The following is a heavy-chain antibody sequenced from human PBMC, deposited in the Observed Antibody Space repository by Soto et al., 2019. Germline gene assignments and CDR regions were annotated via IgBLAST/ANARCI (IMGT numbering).Heavy chain of an antibody. CDR3: VRGGGGWLFDT. CDR2: IITGSRYP. D-gene: IGHD2-15*01. J-gene: IGHJ1*01. V-gene: IGHV3-11*03. Sequence: XGSRRLSCAGAGFTLCDNYKSWINQAPGKGLEWISYIITGSRYPCYADSVKGRFTISRDKANRSLFLLMTSLSAQVTGMYYCVRGGGGWLFDTRAQGAMVTVSS. CDR1: GFTLCDNY.